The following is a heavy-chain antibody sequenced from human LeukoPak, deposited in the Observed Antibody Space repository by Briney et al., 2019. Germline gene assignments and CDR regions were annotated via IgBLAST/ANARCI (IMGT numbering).Heavy chain of an antibody. J-gene: IGHJ5*01. D-gene: IGHD3-22*01. CDR1: GFTFNSYG. CDR3: ARVRRYSQYESSGHYADS. CDR2: ITYDGSTR. V-gene: IGHV3-30*03. Sequence: PGGSLRLSCVGSGFTFNSYGMHWVRQAPGKGLQWVAAITYDGSTRYHADSVKGRFTISRDNSKDTLYLQMNSLKIEDTATYYCARVRRYSQYESSGHYADSWGQGTLVTVSS.